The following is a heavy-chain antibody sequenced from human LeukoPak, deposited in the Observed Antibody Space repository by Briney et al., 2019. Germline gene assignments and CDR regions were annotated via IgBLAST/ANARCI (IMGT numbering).Heavy chain of an antibody. Sequence: GGSLRLSCAASGFTFSDYYMSWIRHAPGKGLEWVSYISSSGSTIDYADTVKGRFTISRDNAKISLYLQMNSLRAEDTAVYYCAKRGSSSWDAGNWFDPWGQGTLVTVSS. D-gene: IGHD6-13*01. CDR1: GFTFSDYY. CDR2: ISSSGSTI. CDR3: AKRGSSSWDAGNWFDP. J-gene: IGHJ5*02. V-gene: IGHV3-11*04.